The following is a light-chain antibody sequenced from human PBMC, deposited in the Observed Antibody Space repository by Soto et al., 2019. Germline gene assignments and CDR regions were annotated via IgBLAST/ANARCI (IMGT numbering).Light chain of an antibody. V-gene: IGKV3-15*01. Sequence: EIVMTHSPATLSVSPGERATLSCRASQSVSNNLAWYQQKPGQAPRLLIYGASTRATAIPARFSGSGSGTEFTLTISSLQSEDFAVYFCQQYDNWPYTFGHGTKVDIK. CDR2: GAS. J-gene: IGKJ2*01. CDR3: QQYDNWPYT. CDR1: QSVSNN.